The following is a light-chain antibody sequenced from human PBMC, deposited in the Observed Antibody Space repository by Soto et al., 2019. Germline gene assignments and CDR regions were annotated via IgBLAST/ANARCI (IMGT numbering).Light chain of an antibody. J-gene: IGLJ1*01. CDR3: SSYTSSRTYV. CDR1: SSDVGAYSY. V-gene: IGLV2-14*01. CDR2: DVS. Sequence: QSVLTQPPSASGTPGQRVTISCTGTSSDVGAYSYVSWYQQHPGKAPKLIIYDVSDRPSGISNRFSGSKSDNTASLTISGPQAEDEAEYYCSSYTSSRTYVFXTGTKVTVL.